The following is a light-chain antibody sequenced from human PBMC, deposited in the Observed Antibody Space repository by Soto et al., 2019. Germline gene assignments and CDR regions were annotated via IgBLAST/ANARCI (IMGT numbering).Light chain of an antibody. CDR1: SSDVGGYNY. Sequence: QSVLTQPASVSGSPGQSSTISCTGTSSDVGGYNYVSWYQQHPGNAPKLMIYEVSNRPSGVSDRFSGSRSGNTASLPISGLQAEDESDYYCSSYKSSSTGVFGGGTKLPVL. CDR2: EVS. V-gene: IGLV2-14*01. CDR3: SSYKSSSTGV. J-gene: IGLJ3*02.